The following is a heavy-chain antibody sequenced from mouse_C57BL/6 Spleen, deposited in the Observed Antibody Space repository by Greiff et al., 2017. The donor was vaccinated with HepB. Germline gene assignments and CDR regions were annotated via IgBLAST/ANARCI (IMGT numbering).Heavy chain of an antibody. D-gene: IGHD3-1*01. V-gene: IGHV2-2*01. J-gene: IGHJ1*03. Sequence: VKVEESGPGLVQPSQRLSITCTVSGFSLTSYGVHWVRQSPGKGLEWLGGIWSGGSTDYNAAFISRLSLSKDYSKSQVFFKMNMLQADDTAIYYCARNRAWYFDVWGTGTTFTVSS. CDR1: GFSLTSYG. CDR3: ARNRAWYFDV. CDR2: IWSGGST.